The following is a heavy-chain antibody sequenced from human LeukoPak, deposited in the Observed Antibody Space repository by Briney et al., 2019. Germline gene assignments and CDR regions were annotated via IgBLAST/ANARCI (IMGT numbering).Heavy chain of an antibody. J-gene: IGHJ5*02. D-gene: IGHD1-1*01. CDR1: GGTFCSYA. Sequence: ASVKVSCKASGGTFCSYAISWVRQAPGQGLEWMGRIIPIFGTANYAQKFQGRVTITTDESTSTAYMELSSLRSEDTAVYYCARDRTTGTSGVWFDPWGQGTLVTVSS. CDR2: IIPIFGTA. CDR3: ARDRTTGTSGVWFDP. V-gene: IGHV1-69*05.